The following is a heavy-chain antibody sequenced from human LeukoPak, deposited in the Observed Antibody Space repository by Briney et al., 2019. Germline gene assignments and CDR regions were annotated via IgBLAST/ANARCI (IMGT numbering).Heavy chain of an antibody. J-gene: IGHJ3*02. CDR2: IHHNEKDVYSE. D-gene: IGHD2-2*02. CDR3: FKDAPPQYLHI. CDR1: GFRFWRYA. Sequence: GGSVRLSCAVSGFRFWRYAMLWVRQAPGKGVEGVAFIHHNEKDVYSEDYADSVRGRFTISRDNSKNTVYFQISGVPADHTAFYYFFKDAPPQYLHILGQGTMVTVSS. V-gene: IGHV3-30*02.